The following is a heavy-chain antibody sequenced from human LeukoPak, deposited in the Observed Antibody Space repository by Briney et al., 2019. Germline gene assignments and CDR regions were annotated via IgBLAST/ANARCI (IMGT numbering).Heavy chain of an antibody. CDR1: GDTFSGYSAG. J-gene: IGHJ4*02. Sequence: SQTLSLTCAISGDTFSGYSAGWNWISQSPWIGLEWLVRTYYRSKWYIDYAVSVKSRITINPDPSKNHFSLHLSSVTPEDTAVYYCARGGLVLGSTGWYDYWGQGTLVTDCS. CDR2: TYYRSKWYI. D-gene: IGHD6-19*01. V-gene: IGHV6-1*01. CDR3: ARGGLVLGSTGWYDY.